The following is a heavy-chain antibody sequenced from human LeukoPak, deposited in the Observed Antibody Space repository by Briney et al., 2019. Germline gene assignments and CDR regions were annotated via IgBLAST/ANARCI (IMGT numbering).Heavy chain of an antibody. J-gene: IGHJ3*02. CDR3: IVVVPEDAFDI. Sequence: SETLSLTCSVSGGSISSSNYYWGWIRQSPGKGLEWIGSIHYSGSSYYNPALKSRVTISVDTPKNQLSLKLSSVTAADTAVYFWIVVVPEDAFDIWGQGKMVPVSS. CDR2: IHYSGSS. D-gene: IGHD2-15*01. CDR1: GGSISSSNYY. V-gene: IGHV4-39*01.